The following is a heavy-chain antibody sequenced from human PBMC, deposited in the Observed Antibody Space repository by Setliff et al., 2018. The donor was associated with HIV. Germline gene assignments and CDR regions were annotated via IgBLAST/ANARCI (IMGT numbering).Heavy chain of an antibody. J-gene: IGHJ4*02. Sequence: SETLSLTCAVYGGSFSGYYWSWIRQPPGKGLEWIGEINHSGRINCNPSLKSRVTVSVDTSKNQFSLKLSSVTAADTAVYYCAKTNIPMPRSGTRLESWGPGRLVTVSS. CDR3: AKTNIPMPRSGTRLES. D-gene: IGHD2-2*02. CDR2: INHSGRI. V-gene: IGHV4-34*01. CDR1: GGSFSGYY.